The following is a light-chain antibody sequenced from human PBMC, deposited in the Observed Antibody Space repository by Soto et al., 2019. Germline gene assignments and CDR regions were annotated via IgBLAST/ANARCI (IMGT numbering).Light chain of an antibody. CDR3: QQYNSCPLT. Sequence: DIQMTQSPSTLSASVGDRVTITCRASQSISFWLAWYQQKPGSAPNLLIYDASTLGGGVPSRFSGSGSGTDFTLTISNLQPDDFASYYCQQYNSCPLTFGGGNRVESK. CDR2: DAS. J-gene: IGKJ4*01. V-gene: IGKV1-5*01. CDR1: QSISFW.